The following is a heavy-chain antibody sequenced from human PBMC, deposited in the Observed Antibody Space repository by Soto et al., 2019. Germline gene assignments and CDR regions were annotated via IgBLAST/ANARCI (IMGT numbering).Heavy chain of an antibody. V-gene: IGHV1-18*04. J-gene: IGHJ4*02. CDR1: GYTFTSYS. Sequence: QVQLVQSGAEVKKPGASVKVSCKASGYTFTSYSISWVRQAPGQGLEWMGWISAYNGNTNYAQMLQGRVTMTTDTSTNPAYMELRSLGSDDTAVYYCARDAPPADYWGQGTLVTVSS. CDR2: ISAYNGNT. CDR3: ARDAPPADY.